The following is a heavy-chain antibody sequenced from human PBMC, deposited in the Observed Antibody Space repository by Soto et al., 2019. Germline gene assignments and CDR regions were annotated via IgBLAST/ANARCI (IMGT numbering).Heavy chain of an antibody. CDR1: GGPFSPNY. CDR2: IYYGGTT. D-gene: IGHD3-22*01. Sequence: ASETLSLTCTVSGGPFSPNYLSWIRQPPGKGLEWVGYIYYGGTTSYNPSLQSRVTISLETSKSQFSLRLTSVTAADTAVYYCAKNPGYYYDSTGYHFDYWGQGTLVTVSS. CDR3: AKNPGYYYDSTGYHFDY. J-gene: IGHJ4*02. V-gene: IGHV4-59*08.